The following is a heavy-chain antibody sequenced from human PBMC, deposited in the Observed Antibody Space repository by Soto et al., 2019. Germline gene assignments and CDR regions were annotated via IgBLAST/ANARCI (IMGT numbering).Heavy chain of an antibody. V-gene: IGHV1-2*02. CDR1: GYTFTGYY. Sequence: ASVRVSCKASGYTFTGYYMHWVRRAPGQGLEWMGWINPNSGGTNYAQKFQGRVTMTRDTSISTAYMELSRLRSDDTAVYYCASPVYCSSTSCHEDYGMDVWGQGTTVTVSS. D-gene: IGHD2-2*01. CDR3: ASPVYCSSTSCHEDYGMDV. CDR2: INPNSGGT. J-gene: IGHJ6*02.